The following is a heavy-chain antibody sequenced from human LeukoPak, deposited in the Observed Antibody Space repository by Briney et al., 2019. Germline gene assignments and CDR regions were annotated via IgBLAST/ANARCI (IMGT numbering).Heavy chain of an antibody. Sequence: ASVKVSCKASAHTFSSYLMHWVRQAPGQGLEWMGWISAYNGNTNYAQKLQGRVTTTTDTSTSTAYMELRSLRSDDTAVYYCARDRYYDSSGYYGNDYWGQGTLVTVSS. CDR2: ISAYNGNT. CDR1: AHTFSSYL. J-gene: IGHJ4*02. V-gene: IGHV1-18*04. D-gene: IGHD3-22*01. CDR3: ARDRYYDSSGYYGNDY.